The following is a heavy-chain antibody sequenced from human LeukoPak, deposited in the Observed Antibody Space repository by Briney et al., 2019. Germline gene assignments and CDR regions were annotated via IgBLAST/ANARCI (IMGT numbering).Heavy chain of an antibody. V-gene: IGHV3-23*01. CDR1: GFTFSSYA. J-gene: IGHJ4*02. CDR3: ARQNTPHGNFDY. D-gene: IGHD1-26*01. Sequence: PGGSLRLSCAASGFTFSSYAMAWVRQAPGKEPEWVSVITGGGGDTYHIDSVKGRFTISRDNSKNTLYLQMNSLRAEDTAVYYCARQNTPHGNFDYWGQGTLVAVSS. CDR2: ITGGGGDT.